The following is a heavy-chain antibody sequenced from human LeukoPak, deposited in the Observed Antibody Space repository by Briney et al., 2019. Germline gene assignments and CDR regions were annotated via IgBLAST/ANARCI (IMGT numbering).Heavy chain of an antibody. J-gene: IGHJ3*02. CDR2: IYTSGST. V-gene: IGHV4-4*07. CDR1: GGSISSYY. Sequence: PSETLSLTCTVSGGSISSYYWSWIRQPAGKGLEWIERIYTSGSTNYNPSLKSRVTMSVDTSKNQFSLKLSSVTAADTAVYYCARDQSEERFDAFGIWGQGTMVTVSS. CDR3: ARDQSEERFDAFGI. D-gene: IGHD5-24*01.